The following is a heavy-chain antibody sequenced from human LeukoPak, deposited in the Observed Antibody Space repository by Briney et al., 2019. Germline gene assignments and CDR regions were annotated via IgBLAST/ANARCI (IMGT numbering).Heavy chain of an antibody. CDR1: GGSFSGYY. CDR3: ARATRRRTTGEMFGRYFDY. D-gene: IGHD3-10*01. J-gene: IGHJ4*02. CDR2: ISYGGST. V-gene: IGHV4-34*01. Sequence: SETLSLTCAVYGGSFSGYYWTWVRQSPGKGGEWMGEISYGGSTNDNPSLKSRVTISVDTSKTQFSLNLSSVTAADTAVYYCARATRRRTTGEMFGRYFDYWGQGTLVTVSS.